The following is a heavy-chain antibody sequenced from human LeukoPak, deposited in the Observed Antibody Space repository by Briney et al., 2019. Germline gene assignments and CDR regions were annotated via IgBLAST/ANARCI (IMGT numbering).Heavy chain of an antibody. Sequence: GGSLRLSCAASGFTFDDYAMHWVRQAPGKGLEWVSLISGDGGSTYYADSVKGRFTISRDNSKNSLYLQMNSLRTEDTALYYCVKEARSSDGGAFDYLGQGTLVTVSS. D-gene: IGHD6-6*01. CDR1: GFTFDDYA. CDR3: VKEARSSDGGAFDY. CDR2: ISGDGGST. J-gene: IGHJ4*02. V-gene: IGHV3-43*02.